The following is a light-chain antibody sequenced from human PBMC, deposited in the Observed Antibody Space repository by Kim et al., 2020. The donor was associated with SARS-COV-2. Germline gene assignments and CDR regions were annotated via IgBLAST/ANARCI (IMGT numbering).Light chain of an antibody. CDR3: QQYKNWSPT. Sequence: EIVMTQSPATLSVSPGERATLSCRASQSVSSSLAWYQQKPGQAPRLLIYGASTRATGIPARFSGSGSGTEFTLTISSLQSEDIAVYYCQQYKNWSPTFGQGTKVDIK. CDR1: QSVSSS. J-gene: IGKJ1*01. V-gene: IGKV3-15*01. CDR2: GAS.